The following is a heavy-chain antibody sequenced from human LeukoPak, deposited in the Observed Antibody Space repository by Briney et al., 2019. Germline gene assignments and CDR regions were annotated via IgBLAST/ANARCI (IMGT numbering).Heavy chain of an antibody. D-gene: IGHD1-26*01. Sequence: ASVKVSCKASGYTFTAYYMHWVRQAPGQGLEWMGWINPNSGGTNYAKKFQGRVTMTRDTSISTAYMELSRLRSDDTAVYYCAREGGGSYTFGYWGQGTLVTVSS. CDR1: GYTFTAYY. V-gene: IGHV1-2*02. CDR3: AREGGGSYTFGY. CDR2: INPNSGGT. J-gene: IGHJ4*02.